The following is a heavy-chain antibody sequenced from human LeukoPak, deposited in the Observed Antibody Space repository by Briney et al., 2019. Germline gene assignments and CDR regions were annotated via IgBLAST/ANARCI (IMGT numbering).Heavy chain of an antibody. Sequence: SETLTLTCTVSGFSISSDYYWGWIRQPPGKGLEWIGSVSHSGITYYNSSLNSRVSIAVDTSKNQFSLKVNSVTAADTAVYYCARLVIPWGQGILVTVSS. CDR1: GFSISSDYY. V-gene: IGHV4-38-2*02. D-gene: IGHD3-10*01. CDR3: ARLVIP. J-gene: IGHJ5*02. CDR2: VSHSGIT.